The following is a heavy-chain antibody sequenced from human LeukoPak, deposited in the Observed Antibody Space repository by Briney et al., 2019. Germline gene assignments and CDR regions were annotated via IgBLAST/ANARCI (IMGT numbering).Heavy chain of an antibody. CDR3: ARGPRGVATRYYFDY. CDR2: IIPIFGTA. V-gene: IGHV1-69*06. CDR1: GGTFSSYA. J-gene: IGHJ4*02. D-gene: IGHD2-15*01. Sequence: SVKVSCKASGGTFSSYAISWVRQAPGQGLEWMGRIIPIFGTANYAQKFQGRVTITADKSTSTAYMELSSLRSEDTAVYYCARGPRGVATRYYFDYWGQGTLATVSS.